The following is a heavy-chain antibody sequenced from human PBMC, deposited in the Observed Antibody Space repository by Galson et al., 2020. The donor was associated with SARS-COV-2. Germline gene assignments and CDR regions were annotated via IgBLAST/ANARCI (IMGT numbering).Heavy chain of an antibody. CDR2: INIKTDVGTT. J-gene: IGHJ6*04. Sequence: GGFLRLPCSASGFTFINSWISCVLQSPRNGLEWVGRINIKTDVGTTDYAAPVKGRFTISRDDSKSTLYLQMNSLKTKDTAEYYCTTGVPNSGSYAAYYYYGMDIWAKGTTVAVSS. CDR1: GFTFINSW. CDR3: TTGVPNSGSYAAYYYYGMDI. D-gene: IGHD3-10*01. V-gene: IGHV3-15*01.